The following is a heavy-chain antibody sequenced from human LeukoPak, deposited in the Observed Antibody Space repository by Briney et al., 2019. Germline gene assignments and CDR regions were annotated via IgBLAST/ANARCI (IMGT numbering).Heavy chain of an antibody. CDR2: IYSSGST. J-gene: IGHJ6*02. CDR3: ARHHPEYYYYGLDV. Sequence: PSETLSLTCNVSGGSISNYYWSWLRQPPGKGLEWIGYIYSSGSTNYNSSLKSRLSISVDTSKNQFSLELNSVTAADTAVYYCARHHPEYYYYGLDVWGQGTTVTVSS. V-gene: IGHV4-59*08. CDR1: GGSISNYY.